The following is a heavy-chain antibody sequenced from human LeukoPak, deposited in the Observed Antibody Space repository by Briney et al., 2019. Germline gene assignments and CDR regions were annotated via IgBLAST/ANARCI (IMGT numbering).Heavy chain of an antibody. Sequence: GGSLRLSCAASGFTFSSYSMNWVRQAPGKGLEWVSYIRSSSSTIYYADSVKGRFTISRDNAKNSLYLQMNSLRAEDTAVYYCASKAVAGPYYYYSMDVWGKGPTVTVSS. CDR2: IRSSSSTI. D-gene: IGHD6-19*01. CDR1: GFTFSSYS. CDR3: ASKAVAGPYYYYSMDV. V-gene: IGHV3-48*01. J-gene: IGHJ6*03.